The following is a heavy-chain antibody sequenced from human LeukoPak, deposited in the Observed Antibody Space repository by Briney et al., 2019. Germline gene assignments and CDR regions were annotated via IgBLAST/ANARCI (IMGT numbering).Heavy chain of an antibody. CDR2: INHSGST. CDR1: GGSFSGYY. D-gene: IGHD2-2*01. CDR3: ARSYCSSTSCSPYYYYYMDV. Sequence: SETLSLTCAVYGGSFSGYYWSWIRQPPGKGLEWIGEINHSGSTNYNPSLKSRVTISVDTSKNQFSLKLSSVTAADTAVYYCARSYCSSTSCSPYYYYYMDVWGKGTTVTVSS. V-gene: IGHV4-34*01. J-gene: IGHJ6*03.